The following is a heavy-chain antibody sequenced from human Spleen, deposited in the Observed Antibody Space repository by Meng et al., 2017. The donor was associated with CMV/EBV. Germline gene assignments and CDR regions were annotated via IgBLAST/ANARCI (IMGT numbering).Heavy chain of an antibody. Sequence: GESLKISCAVSGFTFMSYSMNWVRQAPGKGLEWVAVRCYDGSDKYNADSVKGRFSISRENSKNTLYLLMTSLRAEDTDVYYCARDRYGYRLDPDYWGQGTLVTVSS. V-gene: IGHV3-33*08. CDR3: ARDRYGYRLDPDY. CDR2: RCYDGSDK. D-gene: IGHD3-16*01. CDR1: GFTFMSYS. J-gene: IGHJ4*02.